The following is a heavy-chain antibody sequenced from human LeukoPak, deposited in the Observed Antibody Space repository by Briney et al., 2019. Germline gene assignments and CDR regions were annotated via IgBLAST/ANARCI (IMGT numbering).Heavy chain of an antibody. CDR1: GGSFSGYY. CDR3: ARRRVVVVAATVPSLKRYWYFDL. D-gene: IGHD2-15*01. Sequence: SETLSLTCAVYGGSFSGYYWSWIRQPPGKGLEWIGEINHSGSTNYNPSLKSRVIISVDASKNQFSLKLSSVTAADTAVYYCARRRVVVVAATVPSLKRYWYFDLWGRGTLVTVSS. V-gene: IGHV4-34*01. CDR2: INHSGST. J-gene: IGHJ2*01.